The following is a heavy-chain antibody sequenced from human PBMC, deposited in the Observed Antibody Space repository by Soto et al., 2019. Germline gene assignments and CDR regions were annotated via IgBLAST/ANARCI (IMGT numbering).Heavy chain of an antibody. CDR2: IDWDDDK. Sequence: PTLVNPTQTLTLTCTFSGFSLNTSGMCVSWIRQPPGKALEWLALIDWDDDKSYSTSLKSRLTISKDTSKSQVVLTMTNMDPVDTATYYYARYSSSWDLYYYYYMDVWGKGTTVTVSS. J-gene: IGHJ6*03. D-gene: IGHD6-13*01. CDR3: ARYSSSWDLYYYYYMDV. CDR1: GFSLNTSGMC. V-gene: IGHV2-70*01.